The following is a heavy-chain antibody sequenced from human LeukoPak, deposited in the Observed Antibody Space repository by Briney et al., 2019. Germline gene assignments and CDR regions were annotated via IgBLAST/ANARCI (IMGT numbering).Heavy chain of an antibody. CDR1: GYTFTSYA. D-gene: IGHD3-10*01. Sequence: GASVKVSCKASGYTFTSYAMHWVRQAPGQRLEWMGWINAGNGNTKYSQKFQGRVTITRDTSASTAYMELSSLRSEDTAVYYCARDPLYYGSGVNWFDPWGQGTLVTVSS. J-gene: IGHJ5*02. CDR2: INAGNGNT. V-gene: IGHV1-3*01. CDR3: ARDPLYYGSGVNWFDP.